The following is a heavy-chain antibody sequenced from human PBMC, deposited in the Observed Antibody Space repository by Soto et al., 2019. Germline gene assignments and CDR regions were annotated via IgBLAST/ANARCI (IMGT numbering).Heavy chain of an antibody. CDR1: GFTFSSYS. CDR3: ARDGREYDFWSGNNMDYYGMGV. V-gene: IGHV3-21*01. CDR2: ISSSSSYI. Sequence: GGSLRLSCAASGFTFSSYSMNWVRQAPGKGLEWVSSISSSSSYIYYADSVKGRFTISRDNAKNSLYLQMNSPRAEDTAVYYCARDGREYDFWSGNNMDYYGMGVWGQGTTVTVSS. D-gene: IGHD3-3*01. J-gene: IGHJ6*02.